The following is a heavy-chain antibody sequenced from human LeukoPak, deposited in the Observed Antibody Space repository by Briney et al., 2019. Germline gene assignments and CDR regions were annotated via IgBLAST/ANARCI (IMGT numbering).Heavy chain of an antibody. V-gene: IGHV4-59*08. J-gene: IGHJ6*03. CDR3: ARADYSSSWSHYYYYMDV. CDR1: GGSISSYY. Sequence: SETLSLTCTVSGGSISSYYWSWIRQPPGKGLEWIGYIYYSGSTNYNPSLKSRVTISVDTSKNQFSLKLSSVTATDTAVYYCARADYSSSWSHYYYYMDVWGKGTTVTVSS. CDR2: IYYSGST. D-gene: IGHD6-13*01.